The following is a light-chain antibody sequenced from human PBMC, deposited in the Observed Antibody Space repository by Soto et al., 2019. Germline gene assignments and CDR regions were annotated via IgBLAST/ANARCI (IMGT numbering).Light chain of an antibody. CDR2: EVS. CDR3: SSYSGSTTPVV. Sequence: QSALTQPASVSGSPGQSITISCTGTSSDVGGYNYVSWYQHHPGKAPKLMIFEVSNRPSGVSTRFSGSKSGNTASLTISGRQDEDEEDYYCSSYSGSTTPVVFGGGTKLTVL. CDR1: SSDVGGYNY. J-gene: IGLJ2*01. V-gene: IGLV2-14*01.